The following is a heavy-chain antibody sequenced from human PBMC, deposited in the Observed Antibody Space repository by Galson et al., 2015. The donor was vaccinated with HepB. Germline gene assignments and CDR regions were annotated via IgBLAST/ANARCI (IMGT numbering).Heavy chain of an antibody. D-gene: IGHD5-24*01. Sequence: LRLSCAVSGFNFNKSGMNWVRQAPGKGLEWVSGISGSGDSKWNVDSVKGRFTVSRDNSGNRLYLQMIGLRDDDTAIYYCVKDNGYFSSFFDYWGQGTPVTVSS. CDR3: VKDNGYFSSFFDY. V-gene: IGHV3-23*01. CDR1: GFNFNKSG. J-gene: IGHJ4*02. CDR2: ISGSGDSK.